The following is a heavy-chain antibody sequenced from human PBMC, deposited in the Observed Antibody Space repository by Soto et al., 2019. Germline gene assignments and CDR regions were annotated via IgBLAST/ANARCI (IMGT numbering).Heavy chain of an antibody. Sequence: EVQLAESGGGMVQPGGSLRLSCVASGFTFSSYDMHWVRQAPGKGLEYVSSISSNGGTTYYGNSVKGRFTISRDNSKNALCLQMGSLRAEDMAVYYCVRRVSGNYDYGGQGTLVTVSS. V-gene: IGHV3-64*01. CDR2: ISSNGGTT. CDR3: VRRVSGNYDY. CDR1: GFTFSSYD. D-gene: IGHD1-7*01. J-gene: IGHJ4*02.